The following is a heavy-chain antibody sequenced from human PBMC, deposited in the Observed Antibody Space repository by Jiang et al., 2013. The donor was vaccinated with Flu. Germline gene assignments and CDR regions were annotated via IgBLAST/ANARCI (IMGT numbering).Heavy chain of an antibody. D-gene: IGHD1-14*01. CDR1: GYSFTTYW. V-gene: IGHV5-51*01. CDR3: ARHETGPRQLNY. Sequence: SCKGSGYSFTTYWIGWVRQMPGKGLEWMGIIYPGASDTRYSPSFQGQATISADTSISTAYLQWSSLKASDSAIYYCARHETGPRQLNYWGQGTLVTVSS. J-gene: IGHJ4*02. CDR2: IYPGASDT.